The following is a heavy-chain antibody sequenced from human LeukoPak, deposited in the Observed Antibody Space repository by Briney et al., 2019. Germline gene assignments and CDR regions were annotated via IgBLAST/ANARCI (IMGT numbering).Heavy chain of an antibody. Sequence: SETLSLTCTVSGGSISTSIYYWGWLRQPPGKGLEWIGTIFYSGTTYYNPSLNSRVTISVGTSKTQFSLKLSSVTAADTAVYYCARGQTTVTLLTYYYGMDVWGQGSTVTVSS. CDR3: ARGQTTVTLLTYYYGMDV. D-gene: IGHD4-17*01. J-gene: IGHJ6*02. CDR1: GGSISTSIYY. CDR2: IFYSGTT. V-gene: IGHV4-39*01.